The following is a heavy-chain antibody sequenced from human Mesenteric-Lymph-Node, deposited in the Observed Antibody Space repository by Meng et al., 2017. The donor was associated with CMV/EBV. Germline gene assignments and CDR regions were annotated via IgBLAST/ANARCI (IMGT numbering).Heavy chain of an antibody. Sequence: GESLKISCAASGFTFSSYAMSWVRQAPGKGLEWVSAISGSGGSTYYADSVKGRFTISRDNSKNTLYPQMNSLRAEDTAVYYCARGLKYCSSTSCPWYFDYWGQGTLVTVSS. V-gene: IGHV3-23*01. CDR2: ISGSGGST. J-gene: IGHJ4*02. D-gene: IGHD2-2*01. CDR1: GFTFSSYA. CDR3: ARGLKYCSSTSCPWYFDY.